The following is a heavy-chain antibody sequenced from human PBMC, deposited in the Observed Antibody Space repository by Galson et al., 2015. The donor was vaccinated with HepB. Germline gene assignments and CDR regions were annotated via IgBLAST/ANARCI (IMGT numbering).Heavy chain of an antibody. CDR3: ATEGKNTDLWLDP. J-gene: IGHJ5*02. D-gene: IGHD2/OR15-2a*01. CDR2: INPIFRVS. Sequence: SMKVSCKASGGTFRTSSILWVRQAPGQGLEWVGGINPIFRVSNYAQRFQGRVTITADESATTAYMELTSLRSEDTAIYYCATEGKNTDLWLDPWGQGTLLIVSS. CDR1: GGTFRTSS. V-gene: IGHV1-69*13.